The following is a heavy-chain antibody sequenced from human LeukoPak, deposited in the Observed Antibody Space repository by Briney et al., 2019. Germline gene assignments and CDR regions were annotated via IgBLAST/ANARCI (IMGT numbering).Heavy chain of an antibody. CDR2: IIPIFGTA. CDR3: ARDPGVAAAGTDPNFDY. Sequence: GASVKVSCKASGGTFSSYAISWVRQAPGQGLESMGGIIPIFGTANYAQKFQGRVTITTDESTSTAYMELSSLRSEDTAVYYCARDPGVAAAGTDPNFDYWGQGTLVTVSS. J-gene: IGHJ4*02. D-gene: IGHD6-13*01. V-gene: IGHV1-69*05. CDR1: GGTFSSYA.